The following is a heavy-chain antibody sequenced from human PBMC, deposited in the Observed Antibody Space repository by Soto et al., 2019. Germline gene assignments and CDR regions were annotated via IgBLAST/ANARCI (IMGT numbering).Heavy chain of an antibody. D-gene: IGHD2-15*01. V-gene: IGHV3-64*01. CDR1: GFTFSSYA. J-gene: IGHJ3*02. CDR3: ARDGPPEIYCSGGSCYSMNDAFDI. Sequence: PGGSLRLSCAASGFTFSSYAMHWVRQAPGKGLENVSAISSNGGSTYYANSVKGRFTISRDNSKNTLYLQMGSLRAEDMAVYYCARDGPPEIYCSGGSCYSMNDAFDIWGQGTMVTVSS. CDR2: ISSNGGST.